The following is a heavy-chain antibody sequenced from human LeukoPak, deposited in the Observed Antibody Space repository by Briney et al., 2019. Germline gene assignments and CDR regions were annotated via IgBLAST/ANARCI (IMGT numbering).Heavy chain of an antibody. J-gene: IGHJ4*02. CDR1: GFTFSGYY. CDR2: ISSGGSTI. CDR3: ARVHYYYDSSGYYMDY. V-gene: IGHV3-11*01. Sequence: GGPLRLSCAASGFTFSGYYRSWIRQAPGRGLEWVSYISSGGSTIYYADSVRGRFTISRDNAKKSLYLQMNSLRAEDTAVYYCARVHYYYDSSGYYMDYWGQGTLVTVSS. D-gene: IGHD3-22*01.